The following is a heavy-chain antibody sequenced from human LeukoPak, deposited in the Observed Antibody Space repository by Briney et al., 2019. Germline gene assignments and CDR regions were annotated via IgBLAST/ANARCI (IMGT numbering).Heavy chain of an antibody. CDR1: GFTFSNAW. J-gene: IGHJ6*02. CDR2: IKSKTDGGTT. Sequence: GGSLRLSCAASGFTFSNAWMSWVRQAPGKGLEWVGRIKSKTDGGTTDYVAPVKGRFTISRDDSKNTLYVQMNSLKTEDTAVYYCTTDLWFGEFGLDVWGQGTTVIVS. CDR3: TTDLWFGEFGLDV. D-gene: IGHD3-10*01. V-gene: IGHV3-15*01.